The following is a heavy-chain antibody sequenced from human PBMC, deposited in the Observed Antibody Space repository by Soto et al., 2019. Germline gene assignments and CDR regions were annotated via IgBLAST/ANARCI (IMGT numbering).Heavy chain of an antibody. J-gene: IGHJ6*02. D-gene: IGHD2-2*01. CDR2: ISYDGSNK. CDR3: ARDGLRVVVVPAATGGGMDV. Sequence: QVQLVESGGGVVQPGRSLRLSCAASGLTFSSYAMHWVRQAPGKGLEWVAVISYDGSNKYYADSVKGRFTISRDNSKNTLYLQMNSLRAEDTAVYYCARDGLRVVVVPAATGGGMDVWGQGTTVTVSS. CDR1: GLTFSSYA. V-gene: IGHV3-30-3*01.